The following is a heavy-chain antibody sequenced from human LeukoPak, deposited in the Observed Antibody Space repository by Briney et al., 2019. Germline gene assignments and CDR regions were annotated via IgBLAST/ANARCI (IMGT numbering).Heavy chain of an antibody. D-gene: IGHD4-17*01. CDR3: ARAHYGDYFDY. J-gene: IGHJ4*02. V-gene: IGHV3-33*01. Sequence: AGGSLRLSCAASGFTFSSYGMHWVRQAPGKGLEWVAVIWYDGSNKYYADSVKGRFTISRDNSKNTLYLQMNSLRAEDTAVYYCARAHYGDYFDYWGQGTLVTVSS. CDR2: IWYDGSNK. CDR1: GFTFSSYG.